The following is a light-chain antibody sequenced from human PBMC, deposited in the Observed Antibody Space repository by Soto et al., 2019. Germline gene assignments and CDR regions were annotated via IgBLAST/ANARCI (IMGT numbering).Light chain of an antibody. CDR2: DVT. V-gene: IGLV2-14*03. Sequence: QSALTQPAFVSGSPGRSVTISCTGTSTDVGGFNYVSWYQHLPGRAPKLIIYDVTNRPSGISYRFSASKSGRTASLTISGLQADDEADYYCSSYSSSTTHVVFGGGTKLTVL. CDR1: STDVGGFNY. J-gene: IGLJ2*01. CDR3: SSYSSSTTHVV.